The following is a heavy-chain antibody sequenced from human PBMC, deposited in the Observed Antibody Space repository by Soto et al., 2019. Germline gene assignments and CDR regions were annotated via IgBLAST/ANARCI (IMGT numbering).Heavy chain of an antibody. Sequence: KASETLSLTCTVSGGSVSSGSYYWSWIRQPPGKGLEWIGYIYYSGSTNYNPSLKSRVTISVDTSKNQFSLKLSSVTAADTAVYYCAREVRIVGATPVEDWYYYYYGMDVWGQGTTVTVSS. CDR1: GGSVSSGSYY. V-gene: IGHV4-61*01. CDR2: IYYSGST. D-gene: IGHD1-26*01. CDR3: AREVRIVGATPVEDWYYYYYGMDV. J-gene: IGHJ6*02.